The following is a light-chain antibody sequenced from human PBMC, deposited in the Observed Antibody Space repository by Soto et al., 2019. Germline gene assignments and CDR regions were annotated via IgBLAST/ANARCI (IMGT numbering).Light chain of an antibody. CDR3: LQVYNYPLT. Sequence: AIQMTQSPSSLSASVGDRVTITCRASQGIRNDLGWYQQKPGKAPNLLIYAASSLQSGVPSTFSGSGSGTDFTLTISSRQPEDFATYYCLQVYNYPLTFGGGTKVEIK. CDR2: AAS. J-gene: IGKJ4*01. CDR1: QGIRND. V-gene: IGKV1-6*01.